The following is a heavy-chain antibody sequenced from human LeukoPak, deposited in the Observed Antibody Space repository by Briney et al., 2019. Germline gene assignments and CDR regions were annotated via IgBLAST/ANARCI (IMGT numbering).Heavy chain of an antibody. CDR3: ARDGSWSNSADYYYYYYMDV. CDR2: IYHSGST. CDR1: GGSISSSNW. Sequence: SGTLSLTCAVSGGSISSSNWWSWVRQPPGKGLEWIGEIYHSGSTNYNPSLKSRVTISVDKSKNQFSLKLSSVTAADTAVYYCARDGSWSNSADYYYYYYMDVWGKGTTVTISS. J-gene: IGHJ6*03. D-gene: IGHD3-10*01. V-gene: IGHV4-4*02.